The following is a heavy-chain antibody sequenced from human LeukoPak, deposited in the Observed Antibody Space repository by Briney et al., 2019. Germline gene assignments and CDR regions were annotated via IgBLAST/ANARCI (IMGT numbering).Heavy chain of an antibody. CDR1: GFTFSSYA. CDR3: SIVVRRTAYDMDV. CDR2: ISYDGSNK. J-gene: IGHJ6*02. V-gene: IGHV3-30-3*01. Sequence: GGSLRLSCAASGFTFSSYAMHWFRQAPGKGLEWVAVISYDGSNKYYADSVKGRFTISRDNSKNTLYLQMNSLRAEDTAVYYCSIVVRRTAYDMDVWGQGTTVTVSS.